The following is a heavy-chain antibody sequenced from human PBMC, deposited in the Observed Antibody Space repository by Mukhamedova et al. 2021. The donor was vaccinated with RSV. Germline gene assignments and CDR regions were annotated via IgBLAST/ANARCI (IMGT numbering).Heavy chain of an antibody. CDR3: ARSDQLLYGYFDY. V-gene: IGHV3-72*01. J-gene: IGHJ4*02. D-gene: IGHD2-2*02. Sequence: AASVKGRFTISREDSKNSLYLQMNSLKTEDTAVYYCARSDQLLYGYFDYWGQGTLVTVSS.